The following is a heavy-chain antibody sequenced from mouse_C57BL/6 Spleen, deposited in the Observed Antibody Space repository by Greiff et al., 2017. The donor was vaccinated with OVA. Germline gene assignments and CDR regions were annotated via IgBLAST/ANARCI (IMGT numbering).Heavy chain of an antibody. CDR3: ARASYYYGSDWYFDV. D-gene: IGHD1-1*01. CDR1: GYAFSSSW. CDR2: IYPGDGDT. Sequence: VQRVESGPELVKPGASVKISCKASGYAFSSSWMNWVKQRPGKGLEWIGRIYPGDGDTNYNGKFKGKATLTADKSSSTAYMQLSSLTSEDSAVYFCARASYYYGSDWYFDVWGTGTTVTVSS. V-gene: IGHV1-82*01. J-gene: IGHJ1*03.